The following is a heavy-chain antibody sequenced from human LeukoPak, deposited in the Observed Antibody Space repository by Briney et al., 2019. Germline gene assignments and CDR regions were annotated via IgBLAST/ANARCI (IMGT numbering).Heavy chain of an antibody. D-gene: IGHD3-10*01. CDR1: GFTFSTHD. J-gene: IGHJ4*02. V-gene: IGHV3-13*01. CDR2: IGTVDDT. CDR3: ARGPRFGSGTYFPFDY. Sequence: GGSLRLSCAASGFTFSTHDMHWVRQVIGKGLECGSSIGTVDDTYYPDSVKGRFTISRENAKNSLYLQMNSLRAGDTAVYYCARGPRFGSGTYFPFDYWGQGTLVTVSS.